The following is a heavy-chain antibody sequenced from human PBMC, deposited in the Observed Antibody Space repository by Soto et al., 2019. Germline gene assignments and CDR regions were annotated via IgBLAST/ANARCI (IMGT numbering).Heavy chain of an antibody. J-gene: IGHJ6*02. CDR1: GFTFTNHW. CDR2: INSDGITT. V-gene: IGHV3-74*01. CDR3: ARGIQWRYGMDV. Sequence: EVQLVESGGGRVQPGGSLRLSCAATGFTFTNHWMHWVRQAPGKGLVWVSRINSDGITTFYADSVRGRFTISRDNARTTVFLQMNSLRGEDTGVYYCARGIQWRYGMDVWGQGTTVTVS. D-gene: IGHD6-19*01.